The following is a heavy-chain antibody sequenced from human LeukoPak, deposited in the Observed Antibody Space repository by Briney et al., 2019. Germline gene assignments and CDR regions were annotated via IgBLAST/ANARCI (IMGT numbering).Heavy chain of an antibody. V-gene: IGHV1-69*05. D-gene: IGHD4-17*01. J-gene: IGHJ6*03. CDR1: GGTFSSYA. CDR2: IIPIFGTA. CDR3: AREVTVTTLWHYYYYMDV. Sequence: SVKVSCKASGGTFSSYAISWVRQAPGQGLEWMGRIIPIFGTANYAQKFQGRVMITTDESTSTAYMELSSLRSEDTTVYYCAREVTVTTLWHYYYYMDVWGKGTTVTVSS.